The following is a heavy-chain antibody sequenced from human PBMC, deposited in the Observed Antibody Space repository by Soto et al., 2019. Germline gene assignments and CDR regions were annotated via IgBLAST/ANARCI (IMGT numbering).Heavy chain of an antibody. CDR2: LSGDGRST. D-gene: IGHD5-18*01. CDR3: VKGNWAYSYNNWFDP. Sequence: PGGSLRLSCSASGFTFRSYAIHWVRQAPGKGLEYVSALSGDGRSTYYADSVKGRFTVFRDNSKNTLFLQMSSLRVEDTAVYYCVKGNWAYSYNNWFDPWGQGNLVTVSS. V-gene: IGHV3-64D*06. J-gene: IGHJ5*02. CDR1: GFTFRSYA.